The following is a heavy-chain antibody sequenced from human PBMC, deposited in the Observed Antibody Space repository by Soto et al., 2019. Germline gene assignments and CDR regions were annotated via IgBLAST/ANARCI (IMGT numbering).Heavy chain of an antibody. CDR1: GFTFSSYW. CDR3: ARNRVRSSSYYFDY. Sequence: PGGSLRLSCAASGFTFSSYWMSWVRQAPGKGLEWVANIKQDGSEKYYVDSVKGRFTISRDNAKNSLYLQMNSLRAEDTAVYYCARNRVRSSSYYFDYWGQRTLVTVSS. J-gene: IGHJ4*02. D-gene: IGHD6-6*01. V-gene: IGHV3-7*01. CDR2: IKQDGSEK.